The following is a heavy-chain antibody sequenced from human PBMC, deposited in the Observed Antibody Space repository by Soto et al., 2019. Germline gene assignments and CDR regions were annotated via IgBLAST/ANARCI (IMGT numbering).Heavy chain of an antibody. D-gene: IGHD3-3*01. CDR3: AREPRSTYYDFWSGETYYGMDV. J-gene: IGHJ6*02. V-gene: IGHV4-59*01. CDR1: GGSIRSYY. CDR2: IYYSGST. Sequence: SETVSLTCTVSGGSIRSYYWSWIRQLPGKGLEWIGYIYYSGSTNYNPSLKSRVTISVDTSKNQFSLKLSYVTAADKAVYYCAREPRSTYYDFWSGETYYGMDVWGQGTTVTVSS.